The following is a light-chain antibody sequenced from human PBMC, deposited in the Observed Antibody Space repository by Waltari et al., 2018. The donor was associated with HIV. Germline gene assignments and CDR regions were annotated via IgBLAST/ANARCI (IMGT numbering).Light chain of an antibody. CDR2: KVS. V-gene: IGKV2-30*01. J-gene: IGKJ2*01. Sequence: DVVMTQSPLSLPVTLGQPASISCRSSQSLVYRDGNTYLIWFQKRPGQSPRRLIYKVSSRDSWVPDRFSGSGSGTDFTLKISRVEAEDVGVYYCMQGTHWPYTFGQGTKLKIK. CDR3: MQGTHWPYT. CDR1: QSLVYRDGNTY.